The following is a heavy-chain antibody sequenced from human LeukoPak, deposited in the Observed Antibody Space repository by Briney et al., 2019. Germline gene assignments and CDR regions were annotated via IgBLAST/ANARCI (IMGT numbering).Heavy chain of an antibody. CDR3: ARAVVHVVIPYDAFDI. J-gene: IGHJ3*02. CDR2: IYTSGST. V-gene: IGHV4-4*07. CDR1: GGSISSYY. Sequence: PSETLSLTCTVSGGSISSYYWSWIRQPAGKGLEWIGRIYTSGSTNYNPSLKSRVTMSVDTSKNQFSLKLSSVTAADTAVYYCARAVVHVVIPYDAFDIWGQGTMVTVSS. D-gene: IGHD3-22*01.